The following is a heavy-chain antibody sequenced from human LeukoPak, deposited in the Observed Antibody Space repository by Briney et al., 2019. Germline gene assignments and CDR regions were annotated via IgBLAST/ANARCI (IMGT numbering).Heavy chain of an antibody. V-gene: IGHV3-53*01. CDR2: IYSGGST. CDR1: GFTFSSHA. CDR3: ARVPRLSDWKSFDY. Sequence: PGGSLRLSCAASGFTFSSHAMSWVRQAPGKGLEWVSVIYSGGSTYYADSVKGRFTISRDNSKNTLYLQMNSLRAEDTAVYYCARVPRLSDWKSFDYWGQGTLVTVSS. J-gene: IGHJ4*02. D-gene: IGHD1-1*01.